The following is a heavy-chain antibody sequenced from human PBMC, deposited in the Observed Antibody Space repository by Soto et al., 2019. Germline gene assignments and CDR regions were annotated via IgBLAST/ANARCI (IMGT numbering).Heavy chain of an antibody. J-gene: IGHJ6*02. D-gene: IGHD6-13*01. CDR3: ARDTAMGIAPAGSVYYYYGMDV. V-gene: IGHV1-2*04. CDR1: GYTFTGYY. CDR2: INPNSGGT. Sequence: ASVKVSCKASGYTFTGYYMHWVRQAPGQGLEWMGWINPNSGGTNYAQKFQGWVTMTRDTSISTAYMELSRLRSDDTAVYYCARDTAMGIAPAGSVYYYYGMDVGGQGTTVTVCS.